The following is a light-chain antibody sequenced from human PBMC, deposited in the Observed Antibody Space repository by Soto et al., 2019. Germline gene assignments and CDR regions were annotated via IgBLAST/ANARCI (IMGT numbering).Light chain of an antibody. Sequence: EIVLTQSPGTLSLSPGERATLSCRASQSVSSYLTWYHQKPGQAPRLLIYDASTRATGISARFSGSGSGTDFTLTISSLEPEDFAVYYWQQRSNWPVTFGQGTKVEVK. CDR3: QQRSNWPVT. V-gene: IGKV3-11*01. CDR2: DAS. CDR1: QSVSSY. J-gene: IGKJ1*01.